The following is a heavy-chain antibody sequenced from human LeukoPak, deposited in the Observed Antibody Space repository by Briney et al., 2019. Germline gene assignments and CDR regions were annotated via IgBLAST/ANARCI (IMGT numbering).Heavy chain of an antibody. J-gene: IGHJ4*02. CDR1: GGSISSGGYY. Sequence: SQTLSLTCTVSGGSISSGGYYWSWIRQHPGKGLEWIGYIYYSGSTYYNPSLKSRVTISVDTSKNQFSLKLSSVTAADTAVYYCARDRPGGSSLDYWGQGTLVTVSS. CDR3: ARDRPGGSSLDY. CDR2: IYYSGST. D-gene: IGHD6-13*01. V-gene: IGHV4-31*03.